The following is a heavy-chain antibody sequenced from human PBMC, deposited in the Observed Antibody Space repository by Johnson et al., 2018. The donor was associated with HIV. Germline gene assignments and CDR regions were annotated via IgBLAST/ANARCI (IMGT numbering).Heavy chain of an antibody. CDR3: ARELSGDAFDI. D-gene: IGHD1-26*01. Sequence: QVQLVESGGGVVQPGRSLRLSCAASQFTFSSYGMHWVRQAPGKGLEWVAVISYDGTNKYYADSVKGRFTISRDNSKNTLYLQMNSLRAEDTAVYYCARELSGDAFDIWGQGTMVTVSS. CDR1: QFTFSSYG. V-gene: IGHV3-30*03. J-gene: IGHJ3*02. CDR2: ISYDGTNK.